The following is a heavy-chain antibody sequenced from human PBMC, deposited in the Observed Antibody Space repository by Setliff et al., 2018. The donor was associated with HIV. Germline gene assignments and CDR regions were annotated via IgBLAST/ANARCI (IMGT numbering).Heavy chain of an antibody. CDR2: ISGGGGST. Sequence: GSLRLSCAASGFTFSNYAMSWVRQAPGKGLEWVSTISGGGGSTYYADSVEGRFTISRDNSKNTLYLQMHSLRAEDTALYYCARDRPLGGYYSSSTHDAFDIWGQGTLVTVSS. CDR3: ARDRPLGGYYSSSTHDAFDI. J-gene: IGHJ3*02. CDR1: GFTFSNYA. V-gene: IGHV3-23*01. D-gene: IGHD3-22*01.